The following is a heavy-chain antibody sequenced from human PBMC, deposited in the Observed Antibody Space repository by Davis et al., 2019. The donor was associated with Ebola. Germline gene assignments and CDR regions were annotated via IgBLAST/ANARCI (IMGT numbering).Heavy chain of an antibody. J-gene: IGHJ6*02. V-gene: IGHV1-46*03. Sequence: ASVKVSCKASGYTFTNYYMHWVRQAPGQGLEWMGIINPSGGSTSYAQKFQGRVTMTRDTSTSTVYMELSSLRSEDTAVYYCAREAVVVVAATGYYYYGMDVWGQGTTVTVSS. CDR3: AREAVVVVAATGYYYYGMDV. CDR1: GYTFTNYY. CDR2: INPSGGST. D-gene: IGHD2-15*01.